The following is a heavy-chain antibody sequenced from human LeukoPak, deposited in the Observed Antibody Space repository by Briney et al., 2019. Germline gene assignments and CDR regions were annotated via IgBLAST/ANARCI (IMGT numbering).Heavy chain of an antibody. CDR3: ARLIYYDFWSGSDT. CDR1: GDSFNNYD. CDR2: IIPVFGVP. V-gene: IGHV1-69*13. D-gene: IGHD3-3*01. J-gene: IGHJ5*02. Sequence: SVKVSCKASGDSFNNYDINWVRQAPGQGFEWMGGIIPVFGVPNYAQKFQGRVTITADESTTTTYIELHSLTSEDTAVYYCARLIYYDFWSGSDTWGQGTLVTVSS.